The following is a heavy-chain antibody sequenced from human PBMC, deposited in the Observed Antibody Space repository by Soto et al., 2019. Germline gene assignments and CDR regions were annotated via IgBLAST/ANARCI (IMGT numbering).Heavy chain of an antibody. V-gene: IGHV3-74*01. J-gene: IGHJ4*02. CDR3: ARDPLVDYYDSSGYFGY. Sequence: PXGSLILSCAASGVTFSSYWMHWVRQAPGKGLVWVSRINSDGSSTSYADSVKGRFTISRDNAKNTLYLQMNSLRAEDTAVYYCARDPLVDYYDSSGYFGYWGQGTLVTVSS. CDR1: GVTFSSYW. D-gene: IGHD3-22*01. CDR2: INSDGSST.